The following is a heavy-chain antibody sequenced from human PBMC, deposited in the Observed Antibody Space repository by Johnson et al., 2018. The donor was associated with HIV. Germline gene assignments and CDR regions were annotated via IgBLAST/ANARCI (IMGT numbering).Heavy chain of an antibody. V-gene: IGHV3-11*04. J-gene: IGHJ3*02. CDR2: ISSSGSTI. D-gene: IGHD6-13*01. CDR3: AREIIAAADDI. CDR1: GFTLSDYH. Sequence: QVQLVESGGGLVTPGGSLRLSCAASGFTLSDYHMTWIRQAPGKGLEWVSYISSSGSTIYYADSVKGRFTISRDNAKNSLYLQMNSLRAEDTAVYYCAREIIAAADDIWGQGTMVTVSS.